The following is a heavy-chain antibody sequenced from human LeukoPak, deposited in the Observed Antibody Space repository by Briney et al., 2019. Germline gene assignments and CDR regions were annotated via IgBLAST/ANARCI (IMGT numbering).Heavy chain of an antibody. V-gene: IGHV4-39*07. Sequence: SETLSLTCTVSGGSISSSSYYWGWIRQPPGKGLEWIGSIYYSGSTYYNPSLKSRVTISVDTSKNQFSLKLSSVTAADTAVYYCARGGGLIRGVKYWGQGTLVTVSS. D-gene: IGHD3-10*01. CDR3: ARGGGLIRGVKY. J-gene: IGHJ4*02. CDR1: GGSISSSSYY. CDR2: IYYSGST.